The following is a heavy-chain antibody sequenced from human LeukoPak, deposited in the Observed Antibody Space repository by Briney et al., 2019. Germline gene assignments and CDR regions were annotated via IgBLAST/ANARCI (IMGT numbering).Heavy chain of an antibody. Sequence: SETLSLTCAVYGGSFSGYYWSWIRQPPGKGLEWIGEINHSGSTNCNPSLKSRVTISVDTSKNQLSLKLSSVTAADTAAYYCARESGAMDLDYWGQGTLVTVSS. CDR2: INHSGST. V-gene: IGHV4-34*01. J-gene: IGHJ4*02. CDR1: GGSFSGYY. CDR3: ARESGAMDLDY. D-gene: IGHD5-18*01.